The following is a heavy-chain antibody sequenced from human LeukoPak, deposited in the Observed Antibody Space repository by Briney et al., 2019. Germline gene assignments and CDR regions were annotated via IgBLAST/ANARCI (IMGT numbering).Heavy chain of an antibody. CDR1: GYTFSNYA. V-gene: IGHV3-23*01. CDR3: AKDQYCTSTSCYVGY. J-gene: IGHJ4*02. Sequence: GGSLRLSCAASGYTFSNYAMSWVRQAPGKGLEWVSGINVSGGSTFYADSVRGRFTISRDNSKNTLYLQMNSLRAEDTAVYYCAKDQYCTSTSCYVGYWGQGTLVTVSS. CDR2: INVSGGST. D-gene: IGHD2-2*01.